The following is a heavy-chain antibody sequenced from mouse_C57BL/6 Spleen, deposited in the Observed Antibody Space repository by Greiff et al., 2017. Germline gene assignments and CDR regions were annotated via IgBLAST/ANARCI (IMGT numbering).Heavy chain of an antibody. J-gene: IGHJ4*01. V-gene: IGHV5-6*01. CDR1: GFTFSSYG. CDR3: ASPLQATQNY. CDR2: ISSGGSYT. Sequence: EVQVVESGGDLVKPGGSLKLSCAASGFTFSSYGMSWVRQTPDKRLEWVATISSGGSYTYYPDSVKGRFTISRDNAKNTLYLQMSSLKSEDTAMYYCASPLQATQNYWGQGTSVTVSS. D-gene: IGHD3-2*02.